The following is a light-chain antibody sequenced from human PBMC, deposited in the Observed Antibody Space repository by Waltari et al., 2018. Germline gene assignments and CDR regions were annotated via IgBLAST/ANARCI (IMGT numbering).Light chain of an antibody. V-gene: IGLV3-21*02. Sequence: SSVLTQSPSVSVAPGQTARITCGGDGIGGQTVPWYRQRPGQAPVLVVDDDRDRPSGIPERISGSNSGNTATLTISRVAAGDEADYFCQVWERSNNEVIFGGGTKLTVL. CDR2: DDR. J-gene: IGLJ2*01. CDR3: QVWERSNNEVI. CDR1: GIGGQT.